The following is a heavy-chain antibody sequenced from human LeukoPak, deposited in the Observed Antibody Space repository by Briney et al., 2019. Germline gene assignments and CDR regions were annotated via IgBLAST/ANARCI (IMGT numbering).Heavy chain of an antibody. CDR1: GFTFSSYA. V-gene: IGHV3-30-3*01. J-gene: IGHJ4*02. Sequence: GRSLRLSCAASGFTFSSYAMHWVRQAPGKGLEWVAVISYDGSNKYYADSVKGRFTISRDNSKNTLYLQMNSLRAEDTAVYYCASAYYDSSGYPFDYWGQGTLVTVSS. CDR3: ASAYYDSSGYPFDY. D-gene: IGHD3-22*01. CDR2: ISYDGSNK.